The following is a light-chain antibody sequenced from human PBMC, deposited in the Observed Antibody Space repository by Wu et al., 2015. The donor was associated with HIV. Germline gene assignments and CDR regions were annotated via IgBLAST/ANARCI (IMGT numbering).Light chain of an antibody. CDR2: AAS. Sequence: DIQMTQSPSSLSASVGDRVTVTCRASQSISSYLNWYQQKPGKAPKLLIYAASSLQSGVPSRFSGSGSGTDFTLTISSLQPEDFATYYCQQSYSTPPISFTFGPGPKWISN. CDR3: QQSYSTPPISFT. J-gene: IGKJ3*01. V-gene: IGKV1-39*01. CDR1: QSISSY.